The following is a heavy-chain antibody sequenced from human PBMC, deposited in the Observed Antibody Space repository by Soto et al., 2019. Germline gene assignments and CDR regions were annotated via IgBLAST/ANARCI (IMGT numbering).Heavy chain of an antibody. CDR1: GGSISSGGYS. D-gene: IGHD1-26*01. V-gene: IGHV4-30-2*01. CDR2: IYHSGST. CDR3: ARAGAYPAFDS. Sequence: QLQLQESGSGLVKPSQTLSLTCAVSGGSISSGGYSWSWIRQPPGKGLEWIGYIYHSGSTYYNPSLKSRVTISVDRSQNQFSLKLSSVTAADTAVYCCARAGAYPAFDSWGQGTLVTVSS. J-gene: IGHJ4*02.